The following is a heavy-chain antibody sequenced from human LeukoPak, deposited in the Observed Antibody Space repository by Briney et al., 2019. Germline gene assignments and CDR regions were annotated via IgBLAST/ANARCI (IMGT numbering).Heavy chain of an antibody. V-gene: IGHV3-30-3*01. CDR3: AKGSGGSSWSIYY. Sequence: PGGSLRLSCAASGFSFGTNAMHWVRQAPGKGLEWVAVTSYDGIHKYYADSVKGRFTISRDTAKNTLYLQMNSLRAEDTAVYYCAKGSGGSSWSIYYWGQGTLVTVSS. D-gene: IGHD6-13*01. CDR1: GFSFGTNA. J-gene: IGHJ4*02. CDR2: TSYDGIHK.